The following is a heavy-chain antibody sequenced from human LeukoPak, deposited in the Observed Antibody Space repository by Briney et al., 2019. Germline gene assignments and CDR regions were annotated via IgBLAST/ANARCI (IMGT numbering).Heavy chain of an antibody. CDR3: ARGSLGFWSGYYRGLDY. Sequence: SETLSLTCTVSGGFVSSGTYCWSWIRRPPGKGLEWIGEINHSGSTNYNPSLKSRVTISVDTSKNQFSLKLSSVTAADTAVYYCARGSLGFWSGYYRGLDYWGQGTLVTVSS. CDR2: INHSGST. D-gene: IGHD3-3*01. V-gene: IGHV4-39*07. CDR1: GGFVSSGTYC. J-gene: IGHJ4*02.